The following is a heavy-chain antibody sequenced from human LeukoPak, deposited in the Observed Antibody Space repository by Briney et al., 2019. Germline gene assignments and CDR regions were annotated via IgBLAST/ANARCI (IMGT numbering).Heavy chain of an antibody. CDR3: ATPLDYFDTSGYHQGGD. V-gene: IGHV3-7*03. CDR1: GFTFSSHW. Sequence: GGSLRLSCAASGFTFSSHWMTWVRQAPGKGLEWVANIKEDGSKKNYVDSVKGRFTISRDNAKNSLYLQMDSLRAEDTAVYYCATPLDYFDTSGYHQGGDWGQGTLVTVSS. D-gene: IGHD3-22*01. CDR2: IKEDGSKK. J-gene: IGHJ4*02.